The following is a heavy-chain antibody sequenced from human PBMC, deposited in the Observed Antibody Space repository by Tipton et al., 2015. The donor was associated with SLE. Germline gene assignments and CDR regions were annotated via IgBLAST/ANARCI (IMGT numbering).Heavy chain of an antibody. D-gene: IGHD3-22*01. CDR2: IYTSGST. CDR1: GGSISSGSYY. CDR3: ARAPRYYYDSSYFDY. J-gene: IGHJ4*02. V-gene: IGHV4-61*02. Sequence: TLSLTCTVSGGSISSGSYYWSWIRQPAGKGLEWIGRIYTSGSTNYNPSPKSRVTISVDTSKNQFSLKLSSVTAADTAVYYCARAPRYYYDSSYFDYWGQGTLVTVSS.